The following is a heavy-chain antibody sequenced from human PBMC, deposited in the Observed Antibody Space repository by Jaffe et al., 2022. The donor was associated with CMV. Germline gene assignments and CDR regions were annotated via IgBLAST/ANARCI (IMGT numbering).Heavy chain of an antibody. D-gene: IGHD3-3*01. CDR1: GYTFTGYY. CDR3: ARGRDDVEWRDVRLFDY. J-gene: IGHJ4*02. Sequence: QVQLVQSGAEVKKPGASVKVSCKASGYTFTGYYMHWVRQAPGQGLEWMGWINPNSGGTNYAQKFQGWVTMTRDTSISTAYMELSRLRSDDTAVYYCARGRDDVEWRDVRLFDYWGQGTLVTVSS. V-gene: IGHV1-2*04. CDR2: INPNSGGT.